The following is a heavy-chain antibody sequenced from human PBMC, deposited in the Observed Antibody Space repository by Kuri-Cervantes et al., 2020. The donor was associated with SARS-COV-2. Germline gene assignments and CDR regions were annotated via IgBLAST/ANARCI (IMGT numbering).Heavy chain of an antibody. CDR3: ARDLGRRFDP. Sequence: LSLTCAASGFTFSSYAMHWVRQAPGKGLEWVAVISYDGSNKYYADSVKGRFTIPRDNSKNTLYLQMNSLRAEDTAVYYCARDLGRRFDPWGQGTLVTVSS. CDR1: GFTFSSYA. V-gene: IGHV3-30*01. CDR2: ISYDGSNK. D-gene: IGHD1-26*01. J-gene: IGHJ5*02.